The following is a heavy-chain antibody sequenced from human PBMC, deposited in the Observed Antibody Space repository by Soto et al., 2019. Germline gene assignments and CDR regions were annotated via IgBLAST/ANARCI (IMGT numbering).Heavy chain of an antibody. Sequence: PGGSLRLSCAASGFTYSTYTMHWVRQAPGKGLEWVAVISYDGNNKFYADSVKGRFTISRGNAKNTVYLQMDSLRVGDSAVYYCVRDLGYCPDGVCSGWGQGTQVTVSS. J-gene: IGHJ4*02. CDR3: VRDLGYCPDGVCSG. V-gene: IGHV3-30-3*01. CDR1: GFTYSTYT. CDR2: ISYDGNNK. D-gene: IGHD2-8*01.